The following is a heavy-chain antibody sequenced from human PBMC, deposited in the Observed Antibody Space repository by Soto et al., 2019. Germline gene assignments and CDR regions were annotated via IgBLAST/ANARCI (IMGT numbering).Heavy chain of an antibody. CDR2: ISAYNGNT. CDR1: GYTFTSYG. V-gene: IGHV1-18*01. D-gene: IGHD3-10*01. CDR3: ARDHALQRAHQFGELLLSLDY. J-gene: IGHJ4*02. Sequence: KKRVASVKVSCKASGYTFTSYGISWVRQAPGQGLEWMGWISAYNGNTNYAQKLQGRVTMTTDTSTSTAYMELRSLRSDDTAVYYCARDHALQRAHQFGELLLSLDYWGQGTLVTVSS.